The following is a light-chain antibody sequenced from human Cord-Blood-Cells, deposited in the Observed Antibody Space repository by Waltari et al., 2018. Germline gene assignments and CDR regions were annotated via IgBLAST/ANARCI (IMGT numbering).Light chain of an antibody. CDR2: AAS. CDR3: QKYNSAPLT. CDR1: QGISNY. V-gene: IGKV1-27*01. Sequence: DIQMTRSPSSLSASVGDRVTTTCRASQGISNYLAWYQQKPGKVPKLLIYAASTLQSGVPSRFSGSGSGTDFTLTISSLQPEDVATYYCQKYNSAPLTFGGGTKVEIK. J-gene: IGKJ4*01.